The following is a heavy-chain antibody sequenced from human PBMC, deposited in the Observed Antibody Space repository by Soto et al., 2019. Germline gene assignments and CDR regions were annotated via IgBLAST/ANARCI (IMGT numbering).Heavy chain of an antibody. CDR1: GFTFSSYW. CDR3: ARGRGYGDYFYFDY. D-gene: IGHD4-17*01. Sequence: EVQLVESGGGLVQPGGSLRLSCAASGFTFSSYWIHWVRQAPGKGLVWVSRIGSDGSPTRYADSVKGRFTISRDNAKNTLYLQMSRLRAEDKAVYYCARGRGYGDYFYFDYWGQGTLVTVSS. V-gene: IGHV3-74*01. J-gene: IGHJ4*02. CDR2: IGSDGSPT.